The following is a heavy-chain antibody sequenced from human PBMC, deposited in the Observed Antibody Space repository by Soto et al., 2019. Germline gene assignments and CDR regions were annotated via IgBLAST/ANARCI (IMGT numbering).Heavy chain of an antibody. D-gene: IGHD3-16*01. Sequence: QVQLVQSGAEVKKPGASVKVSCKASGYTFTSYGISWVRQAPGQGLEWMGWISAYNGNTYYAQKRQGRVTMTTDTSTSTAYMELRSLRSDDTAVYYCARETPMITFGEPFDPWGQGTLVTVSS. CDR1: GYTFTSYG. CDR2: ISAYNGNT. J-gene: IGHJ5*02. V-gene: IGHV1-18*01. CDR3: ARETPMITFGEPFDP.